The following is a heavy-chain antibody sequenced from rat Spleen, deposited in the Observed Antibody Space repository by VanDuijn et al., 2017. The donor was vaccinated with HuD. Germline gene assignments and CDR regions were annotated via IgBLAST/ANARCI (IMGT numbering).Heavy chain of an antibody. CDR2: ISSGGST. Sequence: QVQLKESGPGLVQPSQTLSLTCTVSGFSLTNFHVHWVRQPPGKGLEWIAAISSGGSTYYNSALKSRLSISRATSKSQVFLKMNNLQTEDTAMYFCASQYYYDGYYRDYWGQGVMVTVSS. V-gene: IGHV2S12*01. D-gene: IGHD1-12*03. CDR1: GFSLTNFH. CDR3: ASQYYYDGYYRDY. J-gene: IGHJ2*01.